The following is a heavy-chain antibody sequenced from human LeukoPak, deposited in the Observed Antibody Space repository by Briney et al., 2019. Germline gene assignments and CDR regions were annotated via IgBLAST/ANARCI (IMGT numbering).Heavy chain of an antibody. V-gene: IGHV1-18*01. D-gene: IGHD6-13*01. J-gene: IGHJ4*02. CDR1: GYIFTNYG. CDR3: AINATPLRGYSSSWSLGH. CDR2: ISAYNGNT. Sequence: ASVKVSCKSSGYIFTNYGISRVRQAPGQGLEWMGWISAYNGNTNYAQKLRGRVTMTTDTSTTTAYMELRSLRSDDTAVYYCAINATPLRGYSSSWSLGHWGQGTLVTVSS.